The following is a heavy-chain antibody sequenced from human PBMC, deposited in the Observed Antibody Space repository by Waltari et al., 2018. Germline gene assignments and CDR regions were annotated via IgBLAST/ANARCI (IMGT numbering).Heavy chain of an antibody. Sequence: EVQLLVSGGGFVQPGGSLRPSCAASGFPYRTYALVLFPQAPGKGLEGVSAISGSGGSTYYADSVKGRFTISRDNSKNTLYLQMNSLRAEDTAVYYCAKDRDDSSGYYDYWGQGTLVTVSS. CDR3: AKDRDDSSGYYDY. D-gene: IGHD3-22*01. V-gene: IGHV3-23*01. CDR1: GFPYRTYA. CDR2: ISGSGGST. J-gene: IGHJ4*02.